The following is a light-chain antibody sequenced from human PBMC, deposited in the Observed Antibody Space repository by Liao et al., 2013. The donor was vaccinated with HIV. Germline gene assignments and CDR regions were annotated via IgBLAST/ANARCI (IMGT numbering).Light chain of an antibody. CDR3: QSADSSGTLGV. V-gene: IGLV3-21*01. CDR1: NIGSKS. J-gene: IGLJ2*01. Sequence: SYVLTQPPSVSVAPGKTARITCGGNNIGSKSVHWYQQKPGQAPVLVIYYDSDRPSGIPERFSGSSSGTTVTLTISGVQAEDEADYYCQSADSSGTLGVFGGGTKLTVL. CDR2: YDS.